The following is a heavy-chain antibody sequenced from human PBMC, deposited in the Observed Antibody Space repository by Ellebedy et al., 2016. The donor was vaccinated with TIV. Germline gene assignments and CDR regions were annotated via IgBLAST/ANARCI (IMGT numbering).Heavy chain of an antibody. Sequence: ASVKVSCKASGYTFTDYYMHWVRQAPGQGLEWMGWINPNSGGTNYAQKFQGRVTMTRDTSVSTVYMDLIRLTSDDTAVYYCAKDSFTGFGSSYSFDFWGQGTLVTVSS. CDR1: GYTFTDYY. V-gene: IGHV1-2*02. D-gene: IGHD2-2*01. CDR3: AKDSFTGFGSSYSFDF. CDR2: INPNSGGT. J-gene: IGHJ4*02.